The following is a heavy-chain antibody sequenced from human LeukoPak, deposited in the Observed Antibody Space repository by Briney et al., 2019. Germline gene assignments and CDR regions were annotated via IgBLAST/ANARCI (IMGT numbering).Heavy chain of an antibody. J-gene: IGHJ4*02. CDR3: ATAKYYYDSSGYYADY. V-gene: IGHV3-23*01. CDR1: GFTFASYA. D-gene: IGHD3-22*01. CDR2: ISGSGGST. Sequence: GGSLRLSFAASGFTFASYAMRWVRQAPGKGLEWVSAISGSGGSTYYADSVKGRFTISRDNSKNTLYLQMNSLRAEDTALYYCATAKYYYDSSGYYADYWGQGTLVTVSS.